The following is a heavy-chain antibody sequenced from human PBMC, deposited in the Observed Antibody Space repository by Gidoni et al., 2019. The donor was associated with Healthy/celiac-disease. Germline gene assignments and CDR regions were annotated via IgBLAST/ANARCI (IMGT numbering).Heavy chain of an antibody. D-gene: IGHD2-2*02. J-gene: IGHJ6*02. CDR1: GYTFTSYD. Sequence: QVQLVQSGAEVKKPGASVKVSCTASGYTFTSYDINWVRQATGQGLEWMGWMNPNSGNTGYAQKFQGRVTMTRNTSISTAYMELSSLRSEDTAVYYCALKGFHIRGYYYGMDVWGQGTTVTVSS. CDR3: ALKGFHIRGYYYGMDV. V-gene: IGHV1-8*01. CDR2: MNPNSGNT.